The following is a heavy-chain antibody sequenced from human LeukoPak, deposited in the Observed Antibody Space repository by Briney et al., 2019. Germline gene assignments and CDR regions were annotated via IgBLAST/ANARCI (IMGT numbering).Heavy chain of an antibody. J-gene: IGHJ4*01. CDR2: IYYSGRT. D-gene: IGHD3-22*01. Sequence: SETLSLTCTVSGDSINSNNYYWGWIRQPPGKGLEWIGSIYYSGRTYYNPSLKSRVTISLDTSNSQFSLKLSSVTAADTAVYYCAREWYYDSSGEGFFDYWGHGTLVTVSS. CDR1: GDSINSNNYY. CDR3: AREWYYDSSGEGFFDY. V-gene: IGHV4-39*07.